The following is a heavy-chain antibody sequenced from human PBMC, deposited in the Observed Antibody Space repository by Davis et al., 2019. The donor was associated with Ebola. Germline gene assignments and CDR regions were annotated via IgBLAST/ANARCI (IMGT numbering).Heavy chain of an antibody. J-gene: IGHJ4*02. V-gene: IGHV3-30-3*01. Sequence: GESLKISCAASGFTFSSYAMHWVRQAPGKGLEWVAVISYDGSNKYYADSVKGRFTISRDNSKNTLYLQMNSLRAEDTAVYYCARDRIDVGVFDYWGQGTLVTVSS. CDR2: ISYDGSNK. CDR3: ARDRIDVGVFDY. CDR1: GFTFSSYA.